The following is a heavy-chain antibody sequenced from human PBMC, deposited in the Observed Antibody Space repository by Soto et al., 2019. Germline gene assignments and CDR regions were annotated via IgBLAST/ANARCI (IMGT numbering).Heavy chain of an antibody. D-gene: IGHD2-2*01. Sequence: SVQVTCKACGGTFISYTISWVRQAPAQGVEWMGGIIPIFGTAKYAHKFQDRVTITADESTRTANMAPSNLRSEDTALYYCASVSAAANVDYWGQGTLVTVSS. CDR2: IIPIFGTA. CDR1: GGTFISYT. V-gene: IGHV1-69*13. CDR3: ASVSAAANVDY. J-gene: IGHJ4*02.